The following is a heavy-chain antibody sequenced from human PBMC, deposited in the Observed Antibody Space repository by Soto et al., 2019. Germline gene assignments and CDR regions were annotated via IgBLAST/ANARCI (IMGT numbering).Heavy chain of an antibody. CDR1: GGSISSGGYS. J-gene: IGHJ4*02. D-gene: IGHD1-26*01. CDR3: ARGGLLTIGY. Sequence: LSLTCAVSGGSISSGGYSWSWIRQPPGKGLEWIGYIYHSGSTYYNPSLKSRVTISVDRSKNQFSLKLSSVTAADTAVYYCARGGLLTIGYWGQGTLVTVSS. CDR2: IYHSGST. V-gene: IGHV4-30-2*01.